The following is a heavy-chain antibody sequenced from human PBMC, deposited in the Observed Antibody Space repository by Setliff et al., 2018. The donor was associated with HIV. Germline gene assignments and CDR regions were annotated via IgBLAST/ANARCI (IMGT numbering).Heavy chain of an antibody. J-gene: IGHJ4*02. D-gene: IGHD1-26*01. Sequence: GASVKVSCKASGGTFSTYGLSWVRQAPGQGLEWMGGIIPLFDTSNYAQKFQGRVTITADESTSTAYMELSSLRSDDTALYYCAREGNSGHGGQIEFDYWGQGTLVTVSS. CDR2: IIPLFDTS. V-gene: IGHV1-69*13. CDR1: GGTFSTYG. CDR3: AREGNSGHGGQIEFDY.